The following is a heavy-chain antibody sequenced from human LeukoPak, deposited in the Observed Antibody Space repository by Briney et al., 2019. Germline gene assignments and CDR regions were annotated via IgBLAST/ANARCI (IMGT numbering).Heavy chain of an antibody. CDR2: ISYDGSNK. Sequence: GGSLRLSCAASGFTFSSYAMHWVRQAPGKGLEWVAVISYDGSNKYYADSVKGRFTISRDNSKNTLYLQMNSLRAEDTAVYYCATNDYGAPPNYWGQGTLVTVSS. CDR1: GFTFSSYA. CDR3: ATNDYGAPPNY. V-gene: IGHV3-30*04. J-gene: IGHJ4*02. D-gene: IGHD4-17*01.